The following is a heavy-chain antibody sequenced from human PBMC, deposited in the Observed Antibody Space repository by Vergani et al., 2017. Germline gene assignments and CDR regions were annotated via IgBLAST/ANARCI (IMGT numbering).Heavy chain of an antibody. CDR2: INHSGST. V-gene: IGHV4-34*01. Sequence: QVQLQQWGAGLLKPSETLSLTCAVYGGSFSGYYRSWIRQPPGKGLEWIGEINHSGSTNYNPSLKSRVTISVDTSKNQFSLKLSSVTAADTAVYYCARGRPGGDGSGSSFWGQGTMVTVSS. CDR1: GGSFSGYY. J-gene: IGHJ3*01. CDR3: ARGRPGGDGSGSSF. D-gene: IGHD3-10*01.